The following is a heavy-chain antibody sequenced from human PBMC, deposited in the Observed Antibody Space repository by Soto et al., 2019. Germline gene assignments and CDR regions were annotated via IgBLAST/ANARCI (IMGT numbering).Heavy chain of an antibody. D-gene: IGHD6-6*01. CDR2: SSRSGDFT. Sequence: EVSLRLSCAASGFTISNYGMSWVRQPPGKPPEWVSTSSRSGDFTYYADSVRGRFTDSRDNSRDTLSLHMDSLRAADRAQYYCARDLYGSSDYGGEGTQVT. V-gene: IGHV3-23*01. J-gene: IGHJ4*02. CDR3: ARDLYGSSDY. CDR1: GFTISNYG.